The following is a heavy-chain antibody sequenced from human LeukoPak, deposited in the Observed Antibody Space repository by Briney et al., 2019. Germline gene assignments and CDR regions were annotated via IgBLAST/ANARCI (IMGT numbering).Heavy chain of an antibody. V-gene: IGHV4-59*01. CDR1: GGSISSYY. Sequence: SETLSLTCTVSGGSISSYYWSWIRQPPGKGLEWIGYIYYSGTTTYNPSLKSRVTISLDTSKKQFSLKLSSVTAADTAVYYCARGPPPDFDYWGQGTLVTVSS. CDR2: IYYSGTT. CDR3: ARGPPPDFDY. J-gene: IGHJ4*02.